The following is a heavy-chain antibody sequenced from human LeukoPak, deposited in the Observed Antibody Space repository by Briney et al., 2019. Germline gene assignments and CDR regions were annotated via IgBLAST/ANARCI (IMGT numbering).Heavy chain of an antibody. Sequence: PGGSLRLSCAASGFTFTNAWMSWVRQAPGKGLELVAHINHDGIHTGYVDSVKGRFTISRDNSKNSLYLQLNSLRAEDTAMYYCAKYLSRASDYWGQGSLITVSS. CDR2: INHDGIHT. J-gene: IGHJ4*02. CDR1: GFTFTNAW. D-gene: IGHD2/OR15-2a*01. CDR3: AKYLSRASDY. V-gene: IGHV3-7*01.